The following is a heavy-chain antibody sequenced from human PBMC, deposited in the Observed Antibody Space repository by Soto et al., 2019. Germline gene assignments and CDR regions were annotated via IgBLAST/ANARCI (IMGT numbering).Heavy chain of an antibody. CDR1: GFSLSTSGVG. D-gene: IGHD3-10*01. CDR2: IYWNDDK. J-gene: IGHJ5*02. V-gene: IGHV2-5*01. Sequence: SGPTLVNPTQTLTLTCTFSGFSLSTSGVGVGWIRQPPGKALEWLALIYWNDDKRYSPSLKSRLTITKDTSKNQVVLTMTNMDPVDTATYYCAHQAYYYGSGSSSWFDPWGQGTLVTVSS. CDR3: AHQAYYYGSGSSSWFDP.